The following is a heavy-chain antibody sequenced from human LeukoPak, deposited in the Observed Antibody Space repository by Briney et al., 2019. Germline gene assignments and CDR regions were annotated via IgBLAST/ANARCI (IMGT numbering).Heavy chain of an antibody. J-gene: IGHJ4*02. CDR3: AKTGDDFWSGYLAQLDY. V-gene: IGHV3-23*01. CDR2: ISGSGGST. D-gene: IGHD3-3*01. CDR1: GFTFSSYA. Sequence: PGGSLRLSCAASGFTFSSYAMSWVRQAPGKGLEWVSAISGSGGSTYYADSVKGRFTISRDNSKNTLYLQMNSLRAEDTAVYYCAKTGDDFWSGYLAQLDYWGQGTLVTVSS.